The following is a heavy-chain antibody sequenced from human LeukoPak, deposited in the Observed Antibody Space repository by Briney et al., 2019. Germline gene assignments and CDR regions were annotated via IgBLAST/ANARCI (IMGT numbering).Heavy chain of an antibody. V-gene: IGHV3-9*01. Sequence: GRSLRLSCVASGFTLRDYAMHWVRQAPGKGLEWVSGISFNSGTMDYADSVRGRFTISRDNANNSLYLQMNSLRPEDTAWYYCAKAKGFAAMYYFDFWGQGALVTVSS. D-gene: IGHD3-10*01. CDR3: AKAKGFAAMYYFDF. J-gene: IGHJ4*02. CDR1: GFTLRDYA. CDR2: ISFNSGTM.